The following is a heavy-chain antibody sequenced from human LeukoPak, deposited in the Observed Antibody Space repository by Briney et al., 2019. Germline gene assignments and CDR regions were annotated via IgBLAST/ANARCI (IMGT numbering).Heavy chain of an antibody. Sequence: ASVKVSCKASGYTFTGYYMHWVRQAPGQGLEWMGWINPNSGGTNYAQKFQGRVTMTRDTSISTAYMELSRLRSDDTAVYYCARLGIAVASGLYNWFDPWGQGTLVIVSS. CDR1: GYTFTGYY. V-gene: IGHV1-2*02. D-gene: IGHD6-19*01. CDR2: INPNSGGT. J-gene: IGHJ5*02. CDR3: ARLGIAVASGLYNWFDP.